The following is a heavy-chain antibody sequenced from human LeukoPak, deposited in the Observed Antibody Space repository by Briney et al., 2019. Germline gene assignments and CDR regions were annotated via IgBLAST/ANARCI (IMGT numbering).Heavy chain of an antibody. D-gene: IGHD3-16*01. CDR2: IDYSGST. Sequence: PSETLSLTCTVSGCYISSTSFYWVWIRQPPGKGLEWIGSIDYSGSTYYNPVLKSRVTISVNTSKNQFSLKLSPVTAADTAVYYCARQTSYVFPLRIHDHYWGQGTLVTVSS. CDR3: ARQTSYVFPLRIHDHY. V-gene: IGHV4-39*01. J-gene: IGHJ4*02. CDR1: GCYISSTSFY.